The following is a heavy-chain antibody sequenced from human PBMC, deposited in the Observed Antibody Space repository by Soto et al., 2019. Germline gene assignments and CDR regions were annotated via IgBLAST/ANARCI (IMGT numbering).Heavy chain of an antibody. CDR3: ARNTEVDYCGGGSGYPYGYFDL. Sequence: GASVKVSCKASGGTFSSYAISWVRQAPGQGLEWMGGIIPIFGTANYAQKFQGRVTITADESTSTAYMELSSLRSEDTAVYYCARNTEVDYCGGGSGYPYGYFDLWGRGPLVTVSS. V-gene: IGHV1-69*13. CDR2: IIPIFGTA. CDR1: GGTFSSYA. D-gene: IGHD2-15*01. J-gene: IGHJ2*01.